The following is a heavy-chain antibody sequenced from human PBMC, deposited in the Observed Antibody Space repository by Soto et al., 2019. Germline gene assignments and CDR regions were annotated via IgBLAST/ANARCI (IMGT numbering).Heavy chain of an antibody. V-gene: IGHV1-8*01. CDR3: ARGHGLAFGVVIIPYYYYGMDV. CDR1: GYTFTSYD. CDR2: MNPNSGNT. D-gene: IGHD3-3*01. Sequence: ASVKVSCKASGYTFTSYDINWVRQATGQGLEWMGWMNPNSGNTGYAQKFQGRVTMTRNTSISTAYMELSSLRSEDTAVYYYARGHGLAFGVVIIPYYYYGMDVWGQGTTVTVSS. J-gene: IGHJ6*02.